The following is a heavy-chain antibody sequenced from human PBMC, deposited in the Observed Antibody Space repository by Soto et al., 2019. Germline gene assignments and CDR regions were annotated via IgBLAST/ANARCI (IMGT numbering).Heavy chain of an antibody. CDR3: ARARLVPAATFDY. CDR1: GGSISSYY. V-gene: IGHV4-59*01. Sequence: LSLTCTVSGGSISSYYWSWIRQPPGKGLEWIGYIYYSGSTNYNPSLKSRVTISVDTSKNQFSLKLSSVTAADTAVYYCARARLVPAATFDYWGQGTLVTVSS. CDR2: IYYSGST. J-gene: IGHJ4*02. D-gene: IGHD2-2*01.